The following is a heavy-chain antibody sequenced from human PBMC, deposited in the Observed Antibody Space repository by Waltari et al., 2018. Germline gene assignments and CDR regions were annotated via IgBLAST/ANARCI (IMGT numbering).Heavy chain of an antibody. J-gene: IGHJ1*01. V-gene: IGHV3-43D*03. CDR3: AKDMGVLTTAGYFQN. D-gene: IGHD3-9*01. CDR2: INWDGGNI. Sequence: EIHLVESGGRVVQPGGSLRLSCAASGFTFDDYAIHWVRQIPGKGLEWVSVINWDGGNIDYTDSVKGRFTVSRDNSKKSLFLEMNSLTGDDTALYYCAKDMGVLTTAGYFQNWGQGTLVIVSS. CDR1: GFTFDDYA.